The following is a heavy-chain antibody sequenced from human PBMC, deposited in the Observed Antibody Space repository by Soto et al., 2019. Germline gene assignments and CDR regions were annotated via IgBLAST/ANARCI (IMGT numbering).Heavy chain of an antibody. D-gene: IGHD2-15*01. J-gene: IGHJ4*02. Sequence: QVQLVQSGAEVKMPGASVKVSCKSSGYTFTGHYIHWLRQAPGQGLEWMGWINPNNGGTNYAQKFQDRVTMTTDTSIINAYMELLRLRSNDTAEYYCANDVAAGGPFDSWGQGTLVTVSS. CDR2: INPNNGGT. V-gene: IGHV1-2*02. CDR3: ANDVAAGGPFDS. CDR1: GYTFTGHY.